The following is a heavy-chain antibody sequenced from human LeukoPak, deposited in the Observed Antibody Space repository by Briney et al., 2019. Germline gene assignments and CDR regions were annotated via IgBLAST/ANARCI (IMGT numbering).Heavy chain of an antibody. CDR1: GFTFSTYA. Sequence: PGGSLRLSCAGSGFTFSTYAMHWVRQAPGKGLEWVALFSYDGSTQRYADSVKGRFTISRDNSNNTVSLQMNSLRAEDTAVYYCANSPYSSSWYLDSWGQGTLVTVSS. V-gene: IGHV3-30-3*01. D-gene: IGHD6-13*01. J-gene: IGHJ4*02. CDR2: FSYDGSTQ. CDR3: ANSPYSSSWYLDS.